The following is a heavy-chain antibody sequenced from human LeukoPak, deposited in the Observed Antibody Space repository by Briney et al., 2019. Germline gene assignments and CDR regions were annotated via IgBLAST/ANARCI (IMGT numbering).Heavy chain of an antibody. CDR3: ARHGVTTFRSAVWGFDP. Sequence: SETLSLTCTVSGGSISSSSYYWGWIRQPPGKGLQWIGSIYYSGSTYYNPSLKSRVTISVDTSKNQFSLKLSSVTAADTAVYYCARHGVTTFRSAVWGFDPWGQGTLVTVSS. J-gene: IGHJ5*02. CDR2: IYYSGST. CDR1: GGSISSSSYY. V-gene: IGHV4-39*01. D-gene: IGHD4-11*01.